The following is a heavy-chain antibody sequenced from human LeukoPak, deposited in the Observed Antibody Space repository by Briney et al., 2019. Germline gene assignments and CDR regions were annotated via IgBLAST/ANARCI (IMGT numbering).Heavy chain of an antibody. J-gene: IGHJ4*02. CDR1: GFTFSSYW. Sequence: GGSLRLSCAASGFTFSSYWMSWVRQAPGKGLEWVANIKQDGSDKYYADSVKGRFTISRDNAKNSLYLQMNSLRAEDTAVYYCARGPYSGSYFDYWGQGTLVTVSS. CDR2: IKQDGSDK. D-gene: IGHD1-26*01. V-gene: IGHV3-7*01. CDR3: ARGPYSGSYFDY.